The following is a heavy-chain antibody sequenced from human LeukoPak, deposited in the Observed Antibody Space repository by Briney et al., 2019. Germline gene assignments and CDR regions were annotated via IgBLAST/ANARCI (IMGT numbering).Heavy chain of an antibody. D-gene: IGHD6-13*01. CDR3: ARGTSSSWPYYYYYYMDV. CDR2: IYYSGST. V-gene: IGHV4-59*01. J-gene: IGHJ6*03. Sequence: SETLSLTCTVSGGSISSYYWSWIRQPPGKGLEWIGYIYYSGSTNYNPSLKSRVTISVDTSKNQFSLKLSSVTAADTAVYYCARGTSSSWPYYYYYYMDVWGKGTT. CDR1: GGSISSYY.